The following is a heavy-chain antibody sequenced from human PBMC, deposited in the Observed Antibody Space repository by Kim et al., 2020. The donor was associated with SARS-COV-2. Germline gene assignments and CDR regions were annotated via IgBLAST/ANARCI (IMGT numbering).Heavy chain of an antibody. J-gene: IGHJ6*02. Sequence: GGSLRLSCAASGFTFSSYGMHWVRQAPGKGLEWVAVIWYDGSNKYYADSVKGRFTISRDNSKNTLYLQMNSLRAEDTAVYYCARDGFCSSTSCPMDYYGMDVWGQGTTVTVSS. V-gene: IGHV3-33*08. CDR1: GFTFSSYG. D-gene: IGHD2-2*03. CDR2: IWYDGSNK. CDR3: ARDGFCSSTSCPMDYYGMDV.